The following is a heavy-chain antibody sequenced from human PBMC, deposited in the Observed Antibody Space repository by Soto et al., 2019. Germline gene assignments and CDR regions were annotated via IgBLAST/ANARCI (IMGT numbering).Heavy chain of an antibody. CDR1: GYTFTGYY. CDR2: INPNSGGT. D-gene: IGHD6-13*01. J-gene: IGHJ3*02. Sequence: GASVKVSCKASGYTFTGYYMHWVRQAPGQGLEWMGWINPNSGGTNYAQKFQGWVTMTRDTSISTAYMELSRLRSDDTVVYYCATGIAAAGIDAFDIWGQGTMVTVSS. V-gene: IGHV1-2*04. CDR3: ATGIAAAGIDAFDI.